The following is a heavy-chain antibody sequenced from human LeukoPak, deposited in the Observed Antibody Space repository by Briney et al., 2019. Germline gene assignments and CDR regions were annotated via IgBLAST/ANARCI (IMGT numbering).Heavy chain of an antibody. CDR1: GFTFSSYS. CDR3: ARDRAMVRGVISPLFDS. Sequence: GGSLRLSCAASGFTFSSYSMNWVRQAPGKGLEGVSYISSSSSTIYYADSVKGRFTISRDNAKNSLYLQMNSLRAEDTAVYYCARDRAMVRGVISPLFDSWGQGTLVTVSS. CDR2: ISSSSSTI. D-gene: IGHD3-10*01. V-gene: IGHV3-48*04. J-gene: IGHJ4*02.